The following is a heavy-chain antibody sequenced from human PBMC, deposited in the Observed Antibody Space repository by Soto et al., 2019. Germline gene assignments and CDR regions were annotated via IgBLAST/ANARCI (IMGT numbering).Heavy chain of an antibody. CDR3: AREDDGGNSGVFVDY. J-gene: IGHJ4*02. CDR1: GYTFTGYY. V-gene: IGHV1-2*02. D-gene: IGHD2-21*02. CDR2: INPNSGGT. Sequence: QVQLVQSGAEVKKPGASVKVSCKASGYTFTGYYMHWVLNAPGQGLEWMGWINPNSGGTNYAQKFQGRVTITRYTSISTAYLDLSRLRSDDTSVSYCAREDDGGNSGVFVDYWGQGTLVIVSS.